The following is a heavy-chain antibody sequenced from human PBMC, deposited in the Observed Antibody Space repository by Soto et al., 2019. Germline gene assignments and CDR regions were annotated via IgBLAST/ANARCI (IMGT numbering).Heavy chain of an antibody. V-gene: IGHV1-69*13. CDR2: IIPLLNTR. Sequence: SVKVSCKASGDTFSTYGITWVRQAPGQGLEWVGGIIPLLNTRNSAQKLQGRVTISVDESANTAYMELISLKSDDTAVYFCARNRYYSDQNGYFQNLDLWGQRTMVTVSS. CDR3: ARNRYYSDQNGYFQNLDL. CDR1: GDTFSTYG. J-gene: IGHJ5*02. D-gene: IGHD3-22*01.